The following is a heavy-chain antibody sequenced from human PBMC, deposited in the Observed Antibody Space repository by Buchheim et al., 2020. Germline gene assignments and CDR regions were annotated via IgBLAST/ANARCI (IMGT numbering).Heavy chain of an antibody. CDR2: IYYSGST. Sequence: QLQESGSGLVKPSQTLSLTCAVSGGSISSGGYSWSWIRQPPGKGLEWIGYIYYSGSTYYNPYLKSRGTITVTRSKNQFSLKLRSVTAADTAVYYCAREYVAVAGANWFDPWGQGTL. CDR3: AREYVAVAGANWFDP. D-gene: IGHD6-19*01. CDR1: GGSISSGGYS. V-gene: IGHV4-30-2*01. J-gene: IGHJ5*02.